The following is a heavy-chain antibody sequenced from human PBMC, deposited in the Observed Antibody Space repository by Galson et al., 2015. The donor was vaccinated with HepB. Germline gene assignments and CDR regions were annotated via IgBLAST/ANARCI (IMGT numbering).Heavy chain of an antibody. CDR3: AKDRGGHCGGDCYSSFDP. D-gene: IGHD2-21*02. V-gene: IGHV3-23*01. Sequence: SLRLSCAASGFTFSGYAMSWVRQAPGKGPEWVSAISGSGGITYYADSVKGRFTLSRDNSKNTLYLQMNSLRAEDTAVCYCAKDRGGHCGGDCYSSFDPWGQGTLVTVSS. CDR2: ISGSGGIT. J-gene: IGHJ5*02. CDR1: GFTFSGYA.